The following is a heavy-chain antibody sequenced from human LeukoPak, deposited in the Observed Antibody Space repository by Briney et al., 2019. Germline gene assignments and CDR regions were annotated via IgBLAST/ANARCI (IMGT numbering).Heavy chain of an antibody. Sequence: PSETLSLTCTVSGGSISSYYWSWIRQPPGKGLEWIGYIYYSGSTNYNPSLKSRVTISVDTSKNQFSLKLSSVTAADTAVYYCARTLGGYSYGYNYYYYYMDVWGKGTTVTVSS. D-gene: IGHD5-18*01. V-gene: IGHV4-59*01. CDR1: GGSISSYY. CDR2: IYYSGST. CDR3: ARTLGGYSYGYNYYYYYMDV. J-gene: IGHJ6*03.